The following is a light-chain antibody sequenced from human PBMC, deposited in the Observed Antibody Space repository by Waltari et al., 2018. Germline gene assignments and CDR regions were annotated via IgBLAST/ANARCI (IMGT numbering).Light chain of an antibody. V-gene: IGLV4-69*01. CDR3: QTGGHGTWV. Sequence: LVLTQSPSASASLGAPVQLTCTLSSGHSSNVIAWLQPQPEKGPRYLMKVNSDGSHSKGDEIPDRFSGSTSGAERYLTISSVQPEDEADYYCQTGGHGTWVFGGGTKLTVL. J-gene: IGLJ3*02. CDR2: VNSDGSH. CDR1: SGHSSNV.